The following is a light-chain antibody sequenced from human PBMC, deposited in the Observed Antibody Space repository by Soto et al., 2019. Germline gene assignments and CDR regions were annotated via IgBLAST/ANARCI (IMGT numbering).Light chain of an antibody. CDR2: DAS. CDR1: QSISSW. J-gene: IGKJ5*01. CDR3: QQSYSTPQT. V-gene: IGKV1-39*01. Sequence: DIQMTQSPSTLSAPVGDRVTITCRASQSISSWLAWYQQKPGKAPKLLIYDASSLESGVPSRFSGSGSGTDFTLTISSLQPEDFATYYCQQSYSTPQTFGQGTRLEIK.